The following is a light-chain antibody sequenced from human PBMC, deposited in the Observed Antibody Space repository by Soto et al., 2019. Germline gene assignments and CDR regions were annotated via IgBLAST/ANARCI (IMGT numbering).Light chain of an antibody. CDR2: DAA. CDR1: QGISSA. V-gene: IGKV1D-13*01. CDR3: QQFDDYPFT. J-gene: IGKJ3*01. Sequence: AIQWTQSPSSLSASVGDSVTITCRASQGISSALAWYHQTPGRAPKLLIYDAATLESGVPSRFSGSRSGTEFTLTVSSLQPEDFATYYCQQFDDYPFTFGHGTKV.